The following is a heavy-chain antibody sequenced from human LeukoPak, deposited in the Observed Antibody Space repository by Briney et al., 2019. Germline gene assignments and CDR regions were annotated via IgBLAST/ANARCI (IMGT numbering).Heavy chain of an antibody. CDR1: GGTFSSYA. J-gene: IGHJ2*01. CDR2: IIPILGIA. Sequence: ASVKVSCKASGGTFSSYAISWVRQAPGQGLEWMGRIIPILGIANYAQKFQGRVTITADKYTSTAYMELSSLRSEDTAVYYCARGRITMVLGAPSRYWYFDLWGRGTLVTVSS. CDR3: ARGRITMVLGAPSRYWYFDL. V-gene: IGHV1-69*04. D-gene: IGHD3-10*01.